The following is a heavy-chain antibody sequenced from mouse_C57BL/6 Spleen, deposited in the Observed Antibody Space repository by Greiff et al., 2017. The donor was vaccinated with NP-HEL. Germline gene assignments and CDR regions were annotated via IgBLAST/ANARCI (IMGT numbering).Heavy chain of an antibody. CDR1: GYAFSSSW. Sequence: VKLQQSGPELVKPGASVKISCKASGYAFSSSWMNWVKQRPGKGLEWIGRIYPGDGDTNYNGKFKGKATLTADKSSSTAYMQLSSLTSEDSAVYFCARDSSGFRYFDYWGQGTTLTVSS. J-gene: IGHJ2*01. V-gene: IGHV1-82*01. CDR3: ARDSSGFRYFDY. D-gene: IGHD3-2*02. CDR2: IYPGDGDT.